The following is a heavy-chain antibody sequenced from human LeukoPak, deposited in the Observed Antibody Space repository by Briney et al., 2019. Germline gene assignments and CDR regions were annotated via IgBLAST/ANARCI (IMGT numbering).Heavy chain of an antibody. D-gene: IGHD6-13*01. V-gene: IGHV3-7*05. CDR3: ARDWARGYSSSWYYFDY. CDR1: GFTFSSYW. Sequence: GGSLRLSCAASGFTFSSYWMSWVRQAPGKGLEWVANIKQDGSEKYYMDSVKGRFTISRDNAKNSLYLQMNSLRAEDTAVYYCARDWARGYSSSWYYFDYWGQGTLVTVSS. CDR2: IKQDGSEK. J-gene: IGHJ4*02.